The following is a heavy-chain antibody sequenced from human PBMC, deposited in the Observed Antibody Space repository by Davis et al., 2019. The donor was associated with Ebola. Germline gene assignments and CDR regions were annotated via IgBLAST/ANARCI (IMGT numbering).Heavy chain of an antibody. V-gene: IGHV3-30*04. CDR2: ISYDGSNK. CDR1: GFTFSSYA. D-gene: IGHD1-1*01. CDR3: AREGGGGYNWNDGDNWFDP. Sequence: GESLKISCAASGFTFSSYAMHWVRQAPGKGLEWVAVISYDGSNKYYADSVKGRFTISRDNSKNTLYLQMNSLRAEDTAVYCCAREGGGGYNWNDGDNWFDPWGQGTLVTVSS. J-gene: IGHJ5*02.